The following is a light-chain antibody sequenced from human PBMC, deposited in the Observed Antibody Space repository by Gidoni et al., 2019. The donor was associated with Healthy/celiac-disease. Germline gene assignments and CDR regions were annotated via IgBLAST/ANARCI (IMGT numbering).Light chain of an antibody. CDR2: SNN. CDR3: AAWDDSLNGVV. CDR1: SSHSGSNT. Sequence: QSVLTQPTSASGTPGQRVTISCSGSSSHSGSNTVNWYQQLPGTAPKLLIYSNNQRPSGVPDRFSGSKSGTSASLAISGLQSEDEADYYCAAWDDSLNGVVFGGGTKLTVL. V-gene: IGLV1-44*01. J-gene: IGLJ2*01.